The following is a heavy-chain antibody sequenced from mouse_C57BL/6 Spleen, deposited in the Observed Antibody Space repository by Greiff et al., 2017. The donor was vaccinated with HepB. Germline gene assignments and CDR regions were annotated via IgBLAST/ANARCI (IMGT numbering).Heavy chain of an antibody. J-gene: IGHJ2*01. CDR3: ARSVYYDYDGYFDY. CDR1: GYTFTSYT. D-gene: IGHD2-4*01. Sequence: QVHVKQSGAELARPGASVKMSCKASGYTFTSYTMHWVKQRPGQGLEWIGYIKPSSGYTKYNQKFKDKATLTADKSSSTAYMQLSSMTSEDSAVYYCARSVYYDYDGYFDYWGQGTTLTVSS. CDR2: IKPSSGYT. V-gene: IGHV1-4*01.